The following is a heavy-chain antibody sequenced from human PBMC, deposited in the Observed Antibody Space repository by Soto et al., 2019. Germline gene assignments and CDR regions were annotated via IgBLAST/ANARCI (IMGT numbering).Heavy chain of an antibody. J-gene: IGHJ6*02. V-gene: IGHV4-61*01. CDR3: ARDGPYYYGSGSYYKSYYYGMDV. D-gene: IGHD3-10*01. CDR1: GGSVSSGSYY. CDR2: IYYSGST. Sequence: QVQLQESGPGLVKPSETLSLTCTVSGGSVSSGSYYWSWIRQSPGKGPEWIGYIYYSGSTNYNSSIKSRVSISVDTSKNQFSLKLSSVTAADTAVYYCARDGPYYYGSGSYYKSYYYGMDVWGQGTTVTVSS.